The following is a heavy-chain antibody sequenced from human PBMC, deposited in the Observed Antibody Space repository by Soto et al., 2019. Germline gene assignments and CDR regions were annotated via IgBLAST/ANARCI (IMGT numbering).Heavy chain of an antibody. CDR2: ISAYNGNT. V-gene: IGHV1-18*04. J-gene: IGHJ6*02. D-gene: IGHD3-3*01. CDR1: GYTFTSYG. Sequence: ASVKVSCKASGYTFTSYGISWVRQAPGQGLEWMGWISAYNGNTNYAQKLQGRVTMTTDTSTSTAYMELRSLRSDDTAVYYCARETWYYDYYYAMDVWGQGTTVTVSS. CDR3: ARETWYYDYYYAMDV.